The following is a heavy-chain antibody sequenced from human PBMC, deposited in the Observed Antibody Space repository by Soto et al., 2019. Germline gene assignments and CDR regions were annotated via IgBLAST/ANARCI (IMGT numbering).Heavy chain of an antibody. CDR1: GVSISSGGYY. V-gene: IGHV4-31*03. J-gene: IGHJ4*02. D-gene: IGHD2-21*02. CDR2: IYYSGRT. Sequence: SETLSLTCTVSGVSISSGGYYWSWIRQHPGKGLEWIGNIYYSGRTYYNPSLKSRVILSVDTSKNHFSLTLRSVTAADSAMYYCASAIGGDSEYYFDFWGQGALVTVSS. CDR3: ASAIGGDSEYYFDF.